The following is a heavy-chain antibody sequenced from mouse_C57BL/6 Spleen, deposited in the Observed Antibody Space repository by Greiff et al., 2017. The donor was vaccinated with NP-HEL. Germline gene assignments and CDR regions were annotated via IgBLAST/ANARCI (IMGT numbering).Heavy chain of an antibody. CDR1: GFTFSDYG. V-gene: IGHV5-17*01. J-gene: IGHJ4*01. Sequence: EVHLVESGGGLVKPGGSLKLSCAASGFTFSDYGMHWVRQAPEKGLEWVAYISSGSSTIYYADTVKGRFTISRDNAKNTLFLQMTSLRSEDTAMYYCARKRVYYAMDYWGQGTSVTVSS. CDR2: ISSGSSTI. CDR3: ARKRVYYAMDY.